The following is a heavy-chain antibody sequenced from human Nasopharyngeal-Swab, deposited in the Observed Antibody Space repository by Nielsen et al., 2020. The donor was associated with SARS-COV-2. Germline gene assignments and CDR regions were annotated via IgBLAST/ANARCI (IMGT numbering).Heavy chain of an antibody. D-gene: IGHD3-16*02. V-gene: IGHV3-30*18. CDR1: GFTFSSYG. CDR2: ISYDGSNK. J-gene: IGHJ4*02. CDR3: AKDHLTFGGVIVEYYFDY. Sequence: GESLKISCAASGFTFSSYGMHWVRQAPGKGLEWVAVISYDGSNKYYADSVKGRFTISRDNSKNTLYLQMNSLRAEDTAVYYCAKDHLTFGGVIVEYYFDYWGQGTLVTVSS.